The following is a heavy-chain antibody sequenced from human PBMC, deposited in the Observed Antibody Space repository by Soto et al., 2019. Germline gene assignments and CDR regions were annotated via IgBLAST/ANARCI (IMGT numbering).Heavy chain of an antibody. CDR2: IYYSGST. J-gene: IGHJ4*02. CDR1: GGSISSGGDY. D-gene: IGHD4-17*01. Sequence: QVQLQESGPGLVKPSQTLSLTCTVSGGSISSGGDYWSWIRQHPGKGLEWIGYIYYSGSTYYNPYLKRGVTIPVETSKNQLSLKLSSVIAADTAAYYCATLDYGGSPRKSFDYWGQGTLVTVAS. V-gene: IGHV4-31*03. CDR3: ATLDYGGSPRKSFDY.